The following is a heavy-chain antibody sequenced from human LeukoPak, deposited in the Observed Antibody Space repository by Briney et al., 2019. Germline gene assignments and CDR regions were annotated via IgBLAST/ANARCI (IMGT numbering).Heavy chain of an antibody. CDR2: INWNGGST. V-gene: IGHV3-20*04. J-gene: IGHJ4*02. CDR1: GFTFDDYG. D-gene: IGHD2-2*01. Sequence: PGGSLRLSCAASGFTFDDYGMSWVRQAPGQGLERVSGINWNGGSTGYADSVKGRFTISRDNAKNSLYLQMHSLRAEDTALYYCARVDNIVVVPAASYYFDYWGQGTLVTVSS. CDR3: ARVDNIVVVPAASYYFDY.